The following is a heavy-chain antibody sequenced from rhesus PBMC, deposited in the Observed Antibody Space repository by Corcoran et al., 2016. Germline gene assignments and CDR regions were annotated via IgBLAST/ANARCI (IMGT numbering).Heavy chain of an antibody. CDR2: IYGSSTST. Sequence: QVQLQESGPGVVKPSETLSLTCAVSGGSISDSYRWRWIRQPPGKGLEWIGYIYGSSTSTNEHPALNRRVALSKDQSKNQFSLKLSSVTAADTAVYYCARGSRYFDYWGQGVLVTVSS. J-gene: IGHJ4*01. CDR1: GGSISDSYR. CDR3: ARGSRYFDY. D-gene: IGHD2-39*01. V-gene: IGHV4S10*01.